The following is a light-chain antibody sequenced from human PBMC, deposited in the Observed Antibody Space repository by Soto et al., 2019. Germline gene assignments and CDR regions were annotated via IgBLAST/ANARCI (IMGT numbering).Light chain of an antibody. CDR2: EAS. CDR3: CSFAGGGATWV. V-gene: IGLV2-23*01. CDR1: NSDVGTYNF. J-gene: IGLJ3*02. Sequence: QSALTQPASVSGSPGQSITISCTGTNSDVGTYNFVSWYQHHPGKVPKLIIYEASKRPSGLSNRFSGSKSGNTASLTISGLQAEDEADYYCCSFAGGGATWVFGGGTQLTVL.